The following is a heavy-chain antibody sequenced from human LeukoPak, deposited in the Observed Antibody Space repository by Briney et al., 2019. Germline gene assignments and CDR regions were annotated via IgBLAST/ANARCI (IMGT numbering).Heavy chain of an antibody. J-gene: IGHJ3*02. CDR2: ISGSGGST. D-gene: IGHD3-22*01. V-gene: IGHV3-23*01. CDR3: AKGVVVIQDAFDI. CDR1: GFTFSNYW. Sequence: GGSLRLSCAASGFTFSNYWMSWVRQAPGKGLEWVSAISGSGGSTYYTDSVKGRFTISRDNSKNTLYLQMNSLRAEDTAVYYCAKGVVVIQDAFDIWGQGTMVTVSS.